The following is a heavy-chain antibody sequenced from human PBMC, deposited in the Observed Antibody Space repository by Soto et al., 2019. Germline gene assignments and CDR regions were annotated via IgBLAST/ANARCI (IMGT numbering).Heavy chain of an antibody. V-gene: IGHV5-10-1*01. CDR2: IHPLDSSV. J-gene: IGHJ6*02. CDR1: GYTFTSYW. Sequence: PGESLKISCKTSGYTFTSYWISWVRQVPGQGLEWLGRIHPLDSSVNYSPSFQGHVTISGDKSISTAYLQWGSLKASDTAIYFCARSSPYFYSGMDVWGQGTTVTVSS. CDR3: ARSSPYFYSGMDV.